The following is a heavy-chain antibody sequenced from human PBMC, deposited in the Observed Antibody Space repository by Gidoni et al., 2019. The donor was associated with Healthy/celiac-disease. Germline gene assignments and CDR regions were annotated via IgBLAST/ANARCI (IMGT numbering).Heavy chain of an antibody. J-gene: IGHJ4*02. Sequence: EVQLVESGGGLVQPGGSLRLSCAASGFTFSSYSMNWVRQAPGKGLEWVSYISSSSSTIYYADSVKGRFTISRDNAKNSLYLQMNSLRDEDTAVYYCASARGIVVVPAAKTFDYWGQGTLVTVSS. V-gene: IGHV3-48*02. CDR2: ISSSSSTI. CDR3: ASARGIVVVPAAKTFDY. D-gene: IGHD2-2*01. CDR1: GFTFSSYS.